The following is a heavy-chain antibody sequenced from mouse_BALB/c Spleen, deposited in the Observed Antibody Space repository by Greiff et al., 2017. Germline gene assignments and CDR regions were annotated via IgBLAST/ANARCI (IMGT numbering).Heavy chain of an antibody. Sequence: EVQGVESGPGLVKPSQSLSLTCTVTGYSITSDYAWNWIRQFPGNKLEWMGYISYSGSTSYNPSLKSRISITRDTSKNQFFLQLNSVTTEDTATYYCARGPAWFAYWGQGTLVTVSA. CDR1: GYSITSDYA. J-gene: IGHJ3*01. CDR3: ARGPAWFAY. CDR2: ISYSGST. V-gene: IGHV3-2*02.